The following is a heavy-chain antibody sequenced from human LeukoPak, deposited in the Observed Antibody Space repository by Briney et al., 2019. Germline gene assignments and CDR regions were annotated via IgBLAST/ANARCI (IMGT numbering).Heavy chain of an antibody. D-gene: IGHD3-10*01. CDR2: IKQDGSEK. CDR1: GFTFSSYW. Sequence: QPGGSLRLSCAASGFTFSSYWMSWVRQAPGKGLEWVANIKQDGSEKYYVDSVKGRFTISRDNAKNSLYLQMNSLRAEDTAVYYCARDRWFGRGVEYYFDYWGQGTLVTVSS. CDR3: ARDRWFGRGVEYYFDY. V-gene: IGHV3-7*03. J-gene: IGHJ4*02.